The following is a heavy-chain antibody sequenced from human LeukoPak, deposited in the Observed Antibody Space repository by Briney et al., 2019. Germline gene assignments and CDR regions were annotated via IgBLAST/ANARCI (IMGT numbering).Heavy chain of an antibody. D-gene: IGHD1-1*01. J-gene: IGHJ5*02. V-gene: IGHV3-23*01. CDR2: ISGSGGSI. CDR1: GFSFRTYD. Sequence: GGSLRLSCAASGFSFRTYDLSWVRQAPGKGLEWVSGISGSGGSIKYADSLKGRFTISRDNSKKTLYLQMNSLAAEDTAVYYCAKDQPGAGFDLWGQGTLVTVAS. CDR3: AKDQPGAGFDL.